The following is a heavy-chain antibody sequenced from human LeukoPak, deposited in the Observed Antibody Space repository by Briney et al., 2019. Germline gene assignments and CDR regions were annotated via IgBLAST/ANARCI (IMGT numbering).Heavy chain of an antibody. CDR3: ARESTGYYYYMDV. CDR2: IYSGGST. J-gene: IGHJ6*03. V-gene: IGHV3-66*01. Sequence: PGGSLRLSCTASGFTFGDYAMSWVRQAPGKGLEWVSVIYSGGSTYYADSVKGRFTISRDNSQNTLYLQMNSLRAEDTAVYYCARESTGYYYYMDVWGKGTTVTISS. D-gene: IGHD1-1*01. CDR1: GFTFGDYA.